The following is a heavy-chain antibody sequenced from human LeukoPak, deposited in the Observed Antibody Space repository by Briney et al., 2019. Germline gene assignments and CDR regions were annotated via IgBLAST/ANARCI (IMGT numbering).Heavy chain of an antibody. CDR3: TTWVGAHFDF. V-gene: IGHV3-23*01. D-gene: IGHD1-26*01. CDR2: IDGPTFRT. CDR1: GFTFRNYA. J-gene: IGHJ4*02. Sequence: GGSLRPSCAASGFTFRNYAMHWVRQAPGKGLEWVSTIDGPTFRTHYADSVMGRFTISRDNSKNTLYLQMDSLRAEDAAVYFCTTWVGAHFDFWGQGTLVTVSS.